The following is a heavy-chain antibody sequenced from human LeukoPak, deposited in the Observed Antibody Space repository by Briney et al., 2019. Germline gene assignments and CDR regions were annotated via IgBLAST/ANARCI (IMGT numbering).Heavy chain of an antibody. Sequence: SETLSLTCTVSGGSISSHYWSWIRQPPGKGLEWIGYIYYSGSTNYNPSLKSRVTISVDTSKNQFSLKVSSLTAADTAVYYCVRDDAFVWGPIARNWFDPWGQGVQVSVS. J-gene: IGHJ5*02. CDR1: GGSISSHY. D-gene: IGHD3-16*01. V-gene: IGHV4-59*11. CDR3: VRDDAFVWGPIARNWFDP. CDR2: IYYSGST.